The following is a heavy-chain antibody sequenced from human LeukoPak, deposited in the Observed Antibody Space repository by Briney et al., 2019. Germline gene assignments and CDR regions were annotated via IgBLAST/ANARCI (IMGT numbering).Heavy chain of an antibody. CDR3: AKDYYDSSGYWGRYAFDI. CDR1: GFTFSSYA. J-gene: IGHJ3*02. Sequence: EGSLRLSCAASGFTFSSYAMSWVRQAPGKGLEWVSAISGSGGSTYYADSVKGRFTISRDNSKNTLYLQMNSLRAEDTAVYYCAKDYYDSSGYWGRYAFDIWGQGTMVTVSS. CDR2: ISGSGGST. V-gene: IGHV3-23*01. D-gene: IGHD3-22*01.